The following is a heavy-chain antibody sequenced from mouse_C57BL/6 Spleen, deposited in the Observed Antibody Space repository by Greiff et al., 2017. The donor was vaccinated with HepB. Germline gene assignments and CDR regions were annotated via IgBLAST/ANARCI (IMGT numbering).Heavy chain of an antibody. Sequence: LQESGAELMKPGASVKLSCKATGYTFTGYWIEWVKQRPGHGLEWIGEILPGSGSTNYNEKFKGKATFTADTSSNTAYMQLSSLTTEDSAIYYCAIHYYGSSWFAYWGQGTLVTVSA. V-gene: IGHV1-9*01. CDR1: GYTFTGYW. J-gene: IGHJ3*01. D-gene: IGHD1-1*01. CDR3: AIHYYGSSWFAY. CDR2: ILPGSGST.